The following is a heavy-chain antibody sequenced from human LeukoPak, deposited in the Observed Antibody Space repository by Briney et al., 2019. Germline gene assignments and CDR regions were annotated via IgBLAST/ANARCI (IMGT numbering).Heavy chain of an antibody. Sequence: GGSLRLSCAAFGFAFSTYWMDWVRQAPGKGLEWVGNINQDGSVKHYVDSVRGRFTISRDNARNSVYLQISALRVEDTAVYYCTRDFVFWGQGSLVTASS. CDR2: INQDGSVK. J-gene: IGHJ4*02. V-gene: IGHV3-7*01. CDR1: GFAFSTYW. D-gene: IGHD3-3*01. CDR3: TRDFVF.